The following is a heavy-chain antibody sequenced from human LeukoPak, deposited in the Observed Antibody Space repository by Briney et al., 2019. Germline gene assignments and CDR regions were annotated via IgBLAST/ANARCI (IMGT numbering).Heavy chain of an antibody. CDR3: ANVRYGY. V-gene: IGHV3-23*01. CDR1: VFTCSSYA. D-gene: IGHD1-1*01. Sequence: PGGSLRLSCAASVFTCSSYAMSWVRQAPGKGLGWVSTVTGSGGTTYYADSVKGRFTISRDNSKNTLYLQMNSLRDEDTAVYYCANVRYGYWGQGTLVTVSS. J-gene: IGHJ4*02. CDR2: VTGSGGTT.